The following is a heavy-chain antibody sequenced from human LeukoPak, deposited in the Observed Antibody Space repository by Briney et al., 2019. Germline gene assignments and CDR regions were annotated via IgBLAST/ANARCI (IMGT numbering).Heavy chain of an antibody. Sequence: TGGSLRLSCAASGFTCSSYWMSWVRQAPGKGLEWVANIKQDGSEKYYVGSVKGRFTISRDNAKNSLYLQMNSLRAEDTAVYYCARGGVPAANLGIDYWGQGTLVTVSS. D-gene: IGHD2-2*01. CDR3: ARGGVPAANLGIDY. V-gene: IGHV3-7*04. CDR1: GFTCSSYW. CDR2: IKQDGSEK. J-gene: IGHJ4*02.